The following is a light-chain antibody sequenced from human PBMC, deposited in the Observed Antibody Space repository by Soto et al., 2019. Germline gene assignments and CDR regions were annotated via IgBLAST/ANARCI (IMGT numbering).Light chain of an antibody. CDR1: SSDVGGYHY. V-gene: IGLV2-14*01. Sequence: QSALTQPASVSGSPGQSITISCTGTSSDVGGYHYVSWYQQHPGKAPKLMIYDVSNRPSGVSNRFSGSKSGNTASLTISGLQAEDEADYYCSSYTRSITVVFGGGTKLTVL. J-gene: IGLJ2*01. CDR2: DVS. CDR3: SSYTRSITVV.